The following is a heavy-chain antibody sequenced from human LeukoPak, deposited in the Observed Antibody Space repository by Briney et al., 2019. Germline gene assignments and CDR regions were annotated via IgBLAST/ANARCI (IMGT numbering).Heavy chain of an antibody. CDR1: GYTFTGYY. CDR2: ISPNSGGT. J-gene: IGHJ3*02. Sequence: GASVKVSCKASGYTFTGYYMHWVRQAPGQRLEWMGWISPNSGGTNYAQKFQGWVTVTRDTSISTAYMELSRLRSDDTAVYYCARGVPIPAAMSAFDIWGQGTMVTVSS. D-gene: IGHD2-2*01. V-gene: IGHV1-2*04. CDR3: ARGVPIPAAMSAFDI.